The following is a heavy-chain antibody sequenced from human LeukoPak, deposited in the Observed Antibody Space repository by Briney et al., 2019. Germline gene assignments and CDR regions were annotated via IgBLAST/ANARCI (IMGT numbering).Heavy chain of an antibody. J-gene: IGHJ4*02. V-gene: IGHV1-3*01. Sequence: FQGRVTITRDTSASTAYMELSSLRSEDTAVYYCASGFRLPDYWGQGTLVTVSS. CDR3: ASGFRLPDY. D-gene: IGHD6-25*01.